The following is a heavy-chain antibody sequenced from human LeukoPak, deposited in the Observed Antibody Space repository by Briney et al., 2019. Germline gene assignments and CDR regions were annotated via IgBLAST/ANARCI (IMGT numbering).Heavy chain of an antibody. CDR1: GGSISSYY. Sequence: SETLSFTCTVSGGSISSYYWSWIRQPPGKGLEWIGYIYYSGSTNYNPSLKSRVTISVDTSKNQFSLKLSSVTAADTAVYYCARDLLYDSSGCAFDIWGQGTMVTVSS. CDR3: ARDLLYDSSGCAFDI. J-gene: IGHJ3*02. CDR2: IYYSGST. D-gene: IGHD3-22*01. V-gene: IGHV4-59*01.